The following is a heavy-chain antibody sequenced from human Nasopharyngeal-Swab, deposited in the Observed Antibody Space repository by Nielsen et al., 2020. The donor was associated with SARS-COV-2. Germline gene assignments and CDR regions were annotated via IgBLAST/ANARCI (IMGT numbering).Heavy chain of an antibody. V-gene: IGHV4-31*02. D-gene: IGHD1-1*01. CDR2: IYYSGST. J-gene: IGHJ6*02. Sequence: WICQPPGKGLEWIGYIYYSGSTYYNPSLESRVTISVDTSKNQFSLKLSSVTAADTAVYYCARDIGTPAYPRYYYYGMDVWGQGTTVTVSS. CDR3: ARDIGTPAYPRYYYYGMDV.